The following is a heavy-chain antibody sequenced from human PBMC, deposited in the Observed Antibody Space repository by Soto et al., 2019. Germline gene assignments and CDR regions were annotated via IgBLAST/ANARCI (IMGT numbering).Heavy chain of an antibody. J-gene: IGHJ5*02. Sequence: SETLSLTCTVSGGSISNYYWTWIRQLPGKGLEWIGYMYYSGSTNYNPSLKSRVTISVDTSKNQFSLKLSSVTAADTAVYYCARLGYCSGGSCYPEYNWFDPWGQGTLVTVSS. V-gene: IGHV4-59*01. CDR1: GGSISNYY. CDR2: MYYSGST. CDR3: ARLGYCSGGSCYPEYNWFDP. D-gene: IGHD2-15*01.